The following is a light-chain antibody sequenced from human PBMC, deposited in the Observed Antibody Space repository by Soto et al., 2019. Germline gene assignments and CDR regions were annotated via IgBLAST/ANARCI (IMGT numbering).Light chain of an antibody. CDR2: EVS. CDR1: SSDVGDYNY. V-gene: IGLV2-14*01. Sequence: QSALTQPASVSGSPGQSITISCTGTSSDVGDYNYVSWYQQHPGKAPKLMIYEVSNRPSGVSNRFSGSKSGNTASLTISGLQAEDEADYYCSSYKSSSTYVFGTGTKVTLL. J-gene: IGLJ1*01. CDR3: SSYKSSSTYV.